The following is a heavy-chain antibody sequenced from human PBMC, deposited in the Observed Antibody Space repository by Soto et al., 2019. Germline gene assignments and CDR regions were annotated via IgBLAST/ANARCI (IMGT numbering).Heavy chain of an antibody. CDR3: ARGEYCSGGSCYVN. D-gene: IGHD2-15*01. Sequence: QVQLQQWGAGLLKPSETLSLTCAVYGGSFSGYYWSWIRQPPGKGLEWIGEINHSGSTNYNPSLKSRVTISVDTSKNQFSLKLSSVTAADTAVYYCARGEYCSGGSCYVNWGQGTLVTVSS. J-gene: IGHJ4*02. V-gene: IGHV4-34*01. CDR2: INHSGST. CDR1: GGSFSGYY.